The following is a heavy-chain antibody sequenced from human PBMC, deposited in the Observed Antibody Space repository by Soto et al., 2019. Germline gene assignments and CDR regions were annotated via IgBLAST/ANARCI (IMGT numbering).Heavy chain of an antibody. CDR2: IIPIFGTA. V-gene: IGHV1-69*01. D-gene: IGHD6-19*01. J-gene: IGHJ4*02. CDR1: GGTFSSYA. CDR3: ATSSGWYPRYYFDY. Sequence: ASVKVSCKASGGTFSSYAISWVRQAPGQGLEWMGGIIPIFGTANYAQKFQGRVTITADESTSTAYMELSSLRSEDTAVYYCATSSGWYPRYYFDYWGQGTLVTVSS.